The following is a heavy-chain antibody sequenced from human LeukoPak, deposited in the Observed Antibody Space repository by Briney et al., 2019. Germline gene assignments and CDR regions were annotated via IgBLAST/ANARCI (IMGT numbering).Heavy chain of an antibody. V-gene: IGHV3-23*01. CDR1: GFTFSSYA. CDR2: ISGSGGST. J-gene: IGHJ4*02. Sequence: GGSLRLSCAASGFTFSSYAMSWVRQAPGKGLEWVSAISGSGGSTYYADSVKGRFTISRDNSKNTLYLQMNSLRAEDTAVYYCTKSRWFGELPYTDYWGQGTLVTVSS. CDR3: TKSRWFGELPYTDY. D-gene: IGHD3-10*01.